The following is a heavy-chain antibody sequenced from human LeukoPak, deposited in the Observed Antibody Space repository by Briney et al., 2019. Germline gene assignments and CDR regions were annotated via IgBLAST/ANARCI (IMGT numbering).Heavy chain of an antibody. CDR3: ARDGDDSSGYGDY. V-gene: IGHV3-53*01. D-gene: IGHD3-22*01. CDR2: IYSGGST. Sequence: GGSLRLSCAASGFTVSSNYMSWVRQAPGKGLEWVSVIYSGGSTYYADSVKGRFTISRDNSKNTLYLQMNSLRDEDTAVYYCARDGDDSSGYGDYWGQGTLATVSS. J-gene: IGHJ4*02. CDR1: GFTVSSNY.